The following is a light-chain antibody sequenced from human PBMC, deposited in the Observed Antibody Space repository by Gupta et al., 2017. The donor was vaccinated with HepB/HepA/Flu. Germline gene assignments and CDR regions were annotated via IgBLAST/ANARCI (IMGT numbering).Light chain of an antibody. CDR2: DNN. V-gene: IGLV1-51*01. J-gene: IGLJ2*01. CDR1: SSNIGNNY. Sequence: QSVLTQPHSVSAAPGQKVTISCSGSSSNIGNNYVSWYQQLPGTAPKLLIYDNNKRPSGIPDRFSGSKSGTSATLGITGLQTGDEADYYCGTWDSSLGAGIFGGGTKLTVL. CDR3: GTWDSSLGAGI.